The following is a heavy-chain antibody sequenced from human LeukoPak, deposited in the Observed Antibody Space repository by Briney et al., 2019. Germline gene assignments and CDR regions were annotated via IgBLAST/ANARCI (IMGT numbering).Heavy chain of an antibody. J-gene: IGHJ4*02. Sequence: GGSLRLSCAASGFTFSSYAMHWVRQAPGKGLEWVAVISYDGSNKYYADSVKGRFTISRDNSKNTLYLQMNSLRAEDTAVYYCARDRGDYYYDSSGYYYIAYYFDYWGQGTLVTVSS. D-gene: IGHD3-22*01. CDR2: ISYDGSNK. CDR1: GFTFSSYA. V-gene: IGHV3-30-3*01. CDR3: ARDRGDYYYDSSGYYYIAYYFDY.